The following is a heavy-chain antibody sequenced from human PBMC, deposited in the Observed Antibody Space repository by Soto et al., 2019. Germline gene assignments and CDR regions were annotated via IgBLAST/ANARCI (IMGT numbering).Heavy chain of an antibody. CDR1: GFSLSTSGMC. CDR3: ARIRAEYNWFDP. CDR2: IDWDDDK. J-gene: IGHJ5*02. Sequence: SGPTLVNPTQTLTLTCTFSGFSLSTSGMCVSWIRQPPGKALEWLALIDWDDDKYYSTSLKTRLTISKDTSKNQVVLTMTNMDTVDTATYYCARIRAEYNWFDPWGQGTLVTVSS. V-gene: IGHV2-70*01. D-gene: IGHD3-10*01.